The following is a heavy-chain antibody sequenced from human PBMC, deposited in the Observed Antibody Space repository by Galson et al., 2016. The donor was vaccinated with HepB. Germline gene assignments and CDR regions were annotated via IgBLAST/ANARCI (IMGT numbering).Heavy chain of an antibody. D-gene: IGHD4-17*01. CDR2: IIPMFRTP. CDR1: GYTFTSYG. V-gene: IGHV1-69*13. CDR3: ARVADYGDAYYYYAMDV. Sequence: SVKVSCKASGYTFTSYGISWVRQAPGQGLEWMGGIIPMFRTPTYAQKFQGRVTITADEGTRTAYMDLSSPRPEDTALYYCARVADYGDAYYYYAMDVWGPGTTVTVSS. J-gene: IGHJ6*02.